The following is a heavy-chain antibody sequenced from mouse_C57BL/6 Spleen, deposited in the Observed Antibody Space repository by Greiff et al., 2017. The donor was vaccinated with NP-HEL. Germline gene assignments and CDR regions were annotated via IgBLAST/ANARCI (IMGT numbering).Heavy chain of an antibody. V-gene: IGHV1-26*01. CDR2: INPNNGGT. J-gene: IGHJ1*03. CDR3: ARGTRGGEGLITTVVPHWYFDV. Sequence: EVQLQQSGPELVKPGASVKISCKASGYTFTDYYMNWVKQSHGKSLEWIGDINPNNGGTSYNQKFKGKATLTVDKSSSTAYMELRSLTSEDSAVYYCARGTRGGEGLITTVVPHWYFDVWGTGTTVTVSS. CDR1: GYTFTDYY. D-gene: IGHD1-1*01.